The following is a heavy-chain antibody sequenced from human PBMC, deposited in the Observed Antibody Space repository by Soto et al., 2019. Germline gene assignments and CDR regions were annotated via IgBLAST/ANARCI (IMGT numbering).Heavy chain of an antibody. CDR1: GGSFSGYY. Sequence: SETLSLTCAVYGGSFSGYYWSWIRQPPGKGLEWIGEINHSGSTNYNPSLKSRVTISVDTSKNQFSLKLSSVTAAVTAVYYCARLRGVLVYYYYGMDVWGQGTTVS. D-gene: IGHD2-8*02. CDR3: ARLRGVLVYYYYGMDV. CDR2: INHSGST. V-gene: IGHV4-34*01. J-gene: IGHJ6*02.